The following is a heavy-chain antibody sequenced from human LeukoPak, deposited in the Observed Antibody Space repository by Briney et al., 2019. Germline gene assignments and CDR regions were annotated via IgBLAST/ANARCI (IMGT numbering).Heavy chain of an antibody. CDR2: TYYRSKWYN. CDR3: ARAGDSSGWYDY. CDR1: ADSVSINSAA. Sequence: SPTLSLTFAISADSVSINSAAWNWIRQSPSRGLEWLGRTYYRSKWYNDYAVSVKSRITINPDTSKNQFSLQLNTVTPEDTAVYYCARAGDSSGWYDYWGQGTLVTVSS. V-gene: IGHV6-1*01. J-gene: IGHJ4*02. D-gene: IGHD6-19*01.